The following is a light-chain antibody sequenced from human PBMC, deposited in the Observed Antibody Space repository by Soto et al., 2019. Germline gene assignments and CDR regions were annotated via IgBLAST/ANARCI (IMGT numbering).Light chain of an antibody. CDR3: QQYSSSPPEFT. V-gene: IGKV3-20*01. CDR1: QSVSSSY. CDR2: GAS. J-gene: IGKJ3*01. Sequence: EIVLTQSPGTLSLSPGERATLSCRASQSVSSSYLAWYQQRPGQAPRLLIIGASYRATGIPDRFSGSGSGTDFTLTISRLEPEDFAVYYCQQYSSSPPEFTFGPGTKVD.